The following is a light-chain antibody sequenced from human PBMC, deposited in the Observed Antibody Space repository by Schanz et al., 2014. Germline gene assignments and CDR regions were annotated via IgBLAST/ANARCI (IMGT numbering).Light chain of an antibody. Sequence: QSALTQPASMSGSPGQSITISCTGTSSDVGSYNLVSWYQQHPGKAPKLMIYEGSKRPSGVSNRFSGRFSGSNSGNTASLAISGLQPEDEADYYCSSYASSRTVIFGGGTKLTVL. J-gene: IGLJ2*01. CDR1: SSDVGSYNL. V-gene: IGLV2-14*02. CDR2: EGS. CDR3: SSYASSRTVI.